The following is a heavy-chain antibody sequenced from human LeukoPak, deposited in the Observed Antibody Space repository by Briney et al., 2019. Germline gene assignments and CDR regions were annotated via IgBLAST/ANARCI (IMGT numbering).Heavy chain of an antibody. V-gene: IGHV3-21*01. D-gene: IGHD3-3*01. CDR3: ARDFGVADASYGMDV. CDR1: GFTFSSYS. J-gene: IGHJ6*02. Sequence: GGSLRLSCAASGFTFSSYSMKWVRQAPGKGLEWVSSISSSSSYTYYADSVKGRFTISRDNAKNSLYLQMNSLRAEDTAVYYCARDFGVADASYGMDVWGQGTTVTVSS. CDR2: ISSSSSYT.